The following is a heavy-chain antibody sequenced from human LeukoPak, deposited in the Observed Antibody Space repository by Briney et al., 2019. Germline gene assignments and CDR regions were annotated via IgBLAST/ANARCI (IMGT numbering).Heavy chain of an antibody. Sequence: GGSLRLSCAASGFTFSSYAMSWVRQAPGKGLEWVSAISGSGGSTYYADSVKGRFTISRDNSKNTLYLQMNSLRAEDTAVYYCAEARPGLWFGEPPYFDYWGQGTLVTVSS. V-gene: IGHV3-23*01. CDR3: AEARPGLWFGEPPYFDY. J-gene: IGHJ4*02. CDR2: ISGSGGST. D-gene: IGHD3-10*01. CDR1: GFTFSSYA.